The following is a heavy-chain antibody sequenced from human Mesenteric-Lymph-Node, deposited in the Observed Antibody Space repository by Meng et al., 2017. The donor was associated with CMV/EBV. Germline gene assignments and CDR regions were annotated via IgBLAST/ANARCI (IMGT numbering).Heavy chain of an antibody. CDR2: INHSGST. CDR1: VGSFSGYY. V-gene: IGHV4-34*01. J-gene: IGHJ4*02. Sequence: QGGPGLFEPSGTLSGRGAVFVGSFSGYYWNWIRQSPEKGLEWIGEINHSGSTTYNPSFTSRIIISVDTSTNQISLNMSSVTAADTAVYYCARGSSYDILTGYFDYWGQGALVTVSS. D-gene: IGHD3-9*01. CDR3: ARGSSYDILTGYFDY.